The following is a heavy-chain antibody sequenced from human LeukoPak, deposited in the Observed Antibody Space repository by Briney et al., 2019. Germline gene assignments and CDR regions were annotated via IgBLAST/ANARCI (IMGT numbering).Heavy chain of an antibody. V-gene: IGHV3-23*01. Sequence: GGSLRLSCAASGFTFSSYAMSWVRQAPGKGLEWVSGISGSGGSTYYADSVKGRFTISRDNSKNTLYLQMNSLRAEDTAVYYCARDDLGYCSGGSCLPDYWGQGTLVTVSS. CDR1: GFTFSSYA. CDR3: ARDDLGYCSGGSCLPDY. CDR2: ISGSGGST. J-gene: IGHJ4*02. D-gene: IGHD2-15*01.